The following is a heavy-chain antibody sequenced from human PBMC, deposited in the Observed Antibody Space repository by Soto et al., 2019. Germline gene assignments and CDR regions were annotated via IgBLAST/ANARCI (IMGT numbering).Heavy chain of an antibody. CDR1: GFTFSSYS. CDR3: ARDREVLRFLEWSSYYYYGMDV. D-gene: IGHD3-3*01. V-gene: IGHV3-21*01. CDR2: ISSSSSYI. Sequence: PGGSLRLSCAASGFTFSSYSMNWVRQAPGKGLEWVSSISSSSSYIYYADSVKGRFTISRDNAKNSPYLQMNSLRAEDTAVYYCARDREVLRFLEWSSYYYYGMDVWGQGTTVTVSS. J-gene: IGHJ6*02.